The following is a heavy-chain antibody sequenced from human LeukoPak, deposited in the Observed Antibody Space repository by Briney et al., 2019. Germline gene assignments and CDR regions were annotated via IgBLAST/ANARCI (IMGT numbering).Heavy chain of an antibody. CDR3: ARAPGVGAIPGWFDP. Sequence: SQTLSLTCAISGDSVSSNSAAWNWIRQSPSRGLEWLGRTYYGSKWYNDYAVSVKSRITINPDASKNQFSLQLNSVTPEDTAVYYCARAPGVGAIPGWFDPWGQGTLVTVSS. D-gene: IGHD1-26*01. CDR1: GDSVSSNSAA. CDR2: TYYGSKWYN. J-gene: IGHJ5*02. V-gene: IGHV6-1*01.